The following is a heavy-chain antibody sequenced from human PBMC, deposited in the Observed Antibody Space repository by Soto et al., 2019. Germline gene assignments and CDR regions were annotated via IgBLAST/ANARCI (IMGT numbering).Heavy chain of an antibody. CDR1: GYNFISYG. J-gene: IGHJ5*02. D-gene: IGHD5-18*01. CDR2: ISAYNGNT. Sequence: QVQMVQSGAEVKKPGASVKVACKASGYNFISYGITWVRQAPGQGLEWMGWISAYNGNTKYAQNLQGRVTMTTDTSTSTAYMELRSLRSDDTAIYYCARELYIYDNWFDLWGQGTLVTVSS. V-gene: IGHV1-18*01. CDR3: ARELYIYDNWFDL.